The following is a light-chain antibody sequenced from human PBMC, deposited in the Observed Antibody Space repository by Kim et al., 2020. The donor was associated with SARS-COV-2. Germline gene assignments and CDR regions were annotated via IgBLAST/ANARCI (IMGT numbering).Light chain of an antibody. Sequence: QSALTQPASVSGSPGQSITISCTGTSSDVGDYNYVSWYQQHPGKAPKLMIYDVNKLPSGVSNRFSGSKSGNTASLTFSGLQAEDEADYYCSSYTSGSTVFGTGTKVTVL. CDR2: DVN. J-gene: IGLJ1*01. V-gene: IGLV2-14*01. CDR3: SSYTSGSTV. CDR1: SSDVGDYNY.